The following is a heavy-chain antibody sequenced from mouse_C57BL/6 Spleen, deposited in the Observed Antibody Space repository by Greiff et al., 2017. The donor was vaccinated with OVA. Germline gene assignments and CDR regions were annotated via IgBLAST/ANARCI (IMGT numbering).Heavy chain of an antibody. V-gene: IGHV5-9*04. D-gene: IGHD1-1*01. CDR1: GFTFSSYT. Sequence: EVKVVESGGGLVKPGGSLKLSCAASGFTFSSYTMSWVRQTPEKRLEWVATISGGGGNTYYPDSVKGRFTISRDNAKNTLYLQMSSLRSEDTAVYYCARPYYYGSSSYWYFDGWGTGTTVTVSS. J-gene: IGHJ1*03. CDR2: ISGGGGNT. CDR3: ARPYYYGSSSYWYFDG.